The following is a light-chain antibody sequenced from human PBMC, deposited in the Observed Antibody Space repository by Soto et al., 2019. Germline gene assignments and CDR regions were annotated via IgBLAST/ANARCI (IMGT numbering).Light chain of an antibody. CDR1: SSDIGGYNH. J-gene: IGLJ3*02. Sequence: QSVLTQPASVSASPGQSIAISCTGTSSDIGGYNHVSWYQQHSGKAPKLMIYEVSKRPSGVSNRFSGSKSGNTASLTISGLQAEDEADYYCSSYTRSSTWVFGGGTKLTVL. CDR2: EVS. V-gene: IGLV2-14*01. CDR3: SSYTRSSTWV.